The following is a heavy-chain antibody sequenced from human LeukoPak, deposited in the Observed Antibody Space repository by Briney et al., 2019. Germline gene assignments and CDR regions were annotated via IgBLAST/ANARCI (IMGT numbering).Heavy chain of an antibody. D-gene: IGHD2-2*01. CDR3: ARDCSSNSCYSGLDY. CDR1: GGSISSYY. Sequence: SETLSLTCTVSGGSISSYYWSWIRQPAGKGLEWIGRIYTSGSTNYNPSLKSRVTMSVDTSKNQFSLKLSSVTAADTAVYYCARDCSSNSCYSGLDYWGQGTLVTVSS. V-gene: IGHV4-4*07. J-gene: IGHJ4*02. CDR2: IYTSGST.